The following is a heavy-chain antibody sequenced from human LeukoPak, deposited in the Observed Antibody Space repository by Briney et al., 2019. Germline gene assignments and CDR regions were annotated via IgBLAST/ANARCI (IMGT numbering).Heavy chain of an antibody. D-gene: IGHD1-26*01. J-gene: IGHJ4*02. CDR2: IYYSGST. CDR3: ARDLGWELRPYYFDY. Sequence: SETLSLTCTVSGGSISSGGYYWSWIRQHPGKGLEWIGYIYYSGSTYYNPSLKSRVTISVDTSKNQFSLKLSSVTAADTAVYYCARDLGWELRPYYFDYWGQGTLVTVSS. V-gene: IGHV4-31*03. CDR1: GGSISSGGYY.